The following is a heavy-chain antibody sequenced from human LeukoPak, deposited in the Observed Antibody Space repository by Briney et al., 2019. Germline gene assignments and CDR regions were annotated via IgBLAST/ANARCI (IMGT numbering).Heavy chain of an antibody. J-gene: IGHJ4*02. V-gene: IGHV3-53*01. D-gene: IGHD5/OR15-5a*01. CDR2: IYSGGYT. CDR1: GFTVSSNY. CDR3: ARTSVFCDS. Sequence: GGSLSFTCAASGFTVSSNYLSWVRQAPGKGLEWVSVIYSGGYTYYADSVKGRFTISRDNSKNTLYLQMNSLRAEDTAVYYCARTSVFCDSGGKGPLVTVSS.